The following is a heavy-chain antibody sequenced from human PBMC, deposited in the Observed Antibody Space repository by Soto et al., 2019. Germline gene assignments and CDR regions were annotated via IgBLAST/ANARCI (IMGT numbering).Heavy chain of an antibody. J-gene: IGHJ6*02. Sequence: GGSLRLSCAASGFTFSSYAMSWVRQAPGKGLEWVPAISGSGGSTYYADSVKGRFTISRDNSKNTLYLQMNSLRAEDTAVYYCAKDGGGNWNDPVYGMDVWGQGTTVTVS. CDR2: ISGSGGST. V-gene: IGHV3-23*01. D-gene: IGHD1-1*01. CDR1: GFTFSSYA. CDR3: AKDGGGNWNDPVYGMDV.